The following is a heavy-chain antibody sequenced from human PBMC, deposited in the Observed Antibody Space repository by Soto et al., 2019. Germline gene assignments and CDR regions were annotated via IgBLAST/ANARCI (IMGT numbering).Heavy chain of an antibody. J-gene: IGHJ4*02. D-gene: IGHD3-16*02. CDR3: ASSIMITFGGVIPRFY. CDR1: GFTFSSYA. CDR2: ISGSGGST. Sequence: GGSLRLSCAASGFTFSSYAMSWVRQAPGQGLEWVSAISGSGGSTYYADSVKGRFTISRDNSKNTLYLQMNSLRAEDTAVYYCASSIMITFGGVIPRFYWGQGTLVTVSS. V-gene: IGHV3-23*01.